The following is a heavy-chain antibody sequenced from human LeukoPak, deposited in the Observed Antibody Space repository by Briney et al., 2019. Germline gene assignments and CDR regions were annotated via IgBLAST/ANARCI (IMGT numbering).Heavy chain of an antibody. D-gene: IGHD5-24*01. V-gene: IGHV5-51*01. J-gene: IGHJ4*02. Sequence: GASLQISCKGSGYSFTSYWIGWVRQMPGKGLEWMGIIYPGDSDTRYSPSFQGQVTISADKSISTAYLQWSSLKASDTAMYYCASGRNGYSTDFDYWGQGTLVTVSS. CDR2: IYPGDSDT. CDR1: GYSFTSYW. CDR3: ASGRNGYSTDFDY.